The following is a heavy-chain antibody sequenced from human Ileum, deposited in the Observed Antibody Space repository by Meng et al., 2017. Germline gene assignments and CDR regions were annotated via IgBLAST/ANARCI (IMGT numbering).Heavy chain of an antibody. J-gene: IGHJ4*02. V-gene: IGHV4-34*01. D-gene: IGHD1-26*01. Sequence: QVPPHQWGAGLLKPSGPLSLACTVFGGSFNDYSWSWVRQSPGKGLEWIGQIHHSGRTNYKSSLERRVTISVDTSKSQFSLKLTSVTAADTAMYYCVRGPARETHDFDYWGQGALVTVSS. CDR3: VRGPARETHDFDY. CDR2: IHHSGRT. CDR1: GGSFNDYS.